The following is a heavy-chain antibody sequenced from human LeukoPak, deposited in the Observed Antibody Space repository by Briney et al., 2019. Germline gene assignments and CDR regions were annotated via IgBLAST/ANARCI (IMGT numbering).Heavy chain of an antibody. V-gene: IGHV1-69*04. D-gene: IGHD2-2*01. CDR3: ARVVPAAMIYYYYGMDV. J-gene: IGHJ6*02. CDR1: GGTFSSYA. Sequence: SVKVSCKASGGTFSSYAISWVRQAPGQGLEWMGRIIPILGIANYAQKFQGRVTITADKSTSTAYMELSSLRSEDTAVYYCARVVPAAMIYYYYGMDVWGQGTTVTVSS. CDR2: IIPILGIA.